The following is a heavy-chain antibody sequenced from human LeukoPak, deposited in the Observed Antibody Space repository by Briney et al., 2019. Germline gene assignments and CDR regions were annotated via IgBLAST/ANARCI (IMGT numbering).Heavy chain of an antibody. CDR3: AKNRRVEATPVDY. V-gene: IGHV3-23*01. Sequence: GGSLRLSCEASGFKFGTYAMTWVRQAPGKGLEWVSTLSGTGGITYYADSVKGRFTISRGNSENTLFLQMNSLKAEDTAIYYCAKNRRVEATPVDYWGQGTLVTVSS. CDR1: GFKFGTYA. J-gene: IGHJ4*02. D-gene: IGHD2-15*01. CDR2: LSGTGGIT.